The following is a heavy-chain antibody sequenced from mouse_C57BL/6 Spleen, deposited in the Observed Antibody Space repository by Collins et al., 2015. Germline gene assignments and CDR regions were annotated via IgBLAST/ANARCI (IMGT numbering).Heavy chain of an antibody. CDR3: AREPRAMDY. V-gene: IGHV9-1*02. Sequence: QIQLVQSGPELRKPGETVKISCKASGYTFTNYGMNWVKQAPGKGLKWMGWINTYTGEPTYADDFKGRFAFSLETSASTAYLQINNLKNEDMATYFCAREPRAMDYWGQGTSVTVSS. CDR2: INTYTGEP. CDR1: GYTFTNYG. J-gene: IGHJ4*01.